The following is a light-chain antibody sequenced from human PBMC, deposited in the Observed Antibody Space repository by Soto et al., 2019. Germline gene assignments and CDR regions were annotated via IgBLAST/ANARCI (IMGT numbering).Light chain of an antibody. Sequence: EIVLTQSPGTLSLSPGERATLSCRASQSVSSSYLAWYQQKPGQAPRLLLYGASSRATGIPDRFSGSGSGTDFTLTISRLEPEDFEVYYCQQYGSSPLITFGQGTRLEIK. V-gene: IGKV3-20*01. CDR2: GAS. CDR3: QQYGSSPLIT. CDR1: QSVSSSY. J-gene: IGKJ5*01.